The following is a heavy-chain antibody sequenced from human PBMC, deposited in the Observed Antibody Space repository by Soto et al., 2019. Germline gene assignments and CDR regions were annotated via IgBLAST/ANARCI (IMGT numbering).Heavy chain of an antibody. CDR2: IIPILGIA. J-gene: IGHJ1*01. CDR1: GGTFSSYT. CDR3: ARNSDYRSSADH. D-gene: IGHD6-6*01. Sequence: GASVKVSCKASGGTFSSYTISWVRQAPGQGLEWMGRIIPILGIANYAQKFQGRVTIGVDTSKNQFSLKLTSVTAADTAVYYCARNSDYRSSADHWGQGTLVTVSS. V-gene: IGHV1-69*02.